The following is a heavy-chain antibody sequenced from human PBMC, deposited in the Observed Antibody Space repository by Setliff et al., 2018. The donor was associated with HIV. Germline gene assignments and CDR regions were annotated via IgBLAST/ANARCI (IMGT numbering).Heavy chain of an antibody. CDR2: INPNSGDT. CDR3: TRSTTAD. Sequence: ASVKVSCKASGYTFTGYYMHWVRQAPGQGLEWMGRINPNSGDTDYAQKFQGRVTMTRDTSISTAYMELRMLTSDDTAIYYCTRSTTADWGQGTMVTVSS. V-gene: IGHV1-2*06. CDR1: GYTFTGYY. J-gene: IGHJ4*02. D-gene: IGHD4-17*01.